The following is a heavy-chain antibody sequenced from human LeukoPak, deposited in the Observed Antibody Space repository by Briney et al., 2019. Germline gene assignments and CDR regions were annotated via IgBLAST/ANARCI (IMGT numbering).Heavy chain of an antibody. J-gene: IGHJ4*02. CDR2: IYTSGSA. D-gene: IGHD6-13*01. CDR3: ARSDIAAAGGDC. Sequence: SQTLSLTCTVSGGSISDYYWNWIRQPAGKGLEWIGRIYTSGSANYNPSLKSRVTMSVDTSKNQFSLRLSSVTAADTAVYYCARSDIAAAGGDCWGQGTLVSVSS. V-gene: IGHV4-4*07. CDR1: GGSISDYY.